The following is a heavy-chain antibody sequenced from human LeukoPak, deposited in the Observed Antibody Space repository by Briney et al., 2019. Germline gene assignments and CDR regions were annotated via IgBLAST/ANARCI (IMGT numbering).Heavy chain of an antibody. V-gene: IGHV4-34*01. CDR2: INHSGST. J-gene: IGHJ4*02. Sequence: SETLSLTCAVYGGSFSGYYWSWIRQPPGKGLEWIGEINHSGSTNYNPSLNSRVSISLDTSNNQLSLKLTSVTAADTAVYYCLRGSGRVATFDSWGRGTLVTVSS. CDR1: GGSFSGYY. CDR3: LRGSGRVATFDS. D-gene: IGHD5-12*01.